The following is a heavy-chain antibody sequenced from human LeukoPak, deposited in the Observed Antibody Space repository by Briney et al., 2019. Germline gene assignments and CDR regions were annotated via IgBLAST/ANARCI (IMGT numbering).Heavy chain of an antibody. CDR2: IRSKAYGGTI. J-gene: IGHJ4*02. D-gene: IGHD3-3*01. CDR1: GFTLGDYS. CDR3: SRNPYYDFCCFDY. Sequence: GGSLRLSCTASGFTLGDYSMSWFRQAPGKGLEWVGFIRSKAYGGTIQYAASVRGRFTISKDDSKSIAYLQMDSLKTEDTAMYYCSRNPYYDFCCFDYWGQGTLVTVSS. V-gene: IGHV3-49*03.